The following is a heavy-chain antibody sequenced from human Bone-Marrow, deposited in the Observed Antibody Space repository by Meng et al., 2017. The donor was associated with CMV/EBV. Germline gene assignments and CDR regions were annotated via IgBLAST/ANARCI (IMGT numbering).Heavy chain of an antibody. CDR2: ISGSGGST. J-gene: IGHJ4*02. V-gene: IGHV3-23*01. Sequence: GGSLRLSCAASGFTFSSYAMSWVRQAPGKGLEWVSAISGSGGSTYYADSVKGRFTISRDNSKNTLYLQMNSLRAEDTAVYYCARANPSNYYDNNLDFDYWGQGTLVTVSS. CDR1: GFTFSSYA. CDR3: ARANPSNYYDNNLDFDY. D-gene: IGHD3-22*01.